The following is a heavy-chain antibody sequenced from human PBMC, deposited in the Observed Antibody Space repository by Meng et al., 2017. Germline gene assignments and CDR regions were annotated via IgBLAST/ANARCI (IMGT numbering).Heavy chain of an antibody. Sequence: PLPQSGPGPVQPSPSLSLICAISGDSVSSTSAVWNWIRQSPSRGLEWLGRAYYRSKWYHDYAESVKSRISIDPATSKNQFSLQLRSVTPADSAVYYCARGSYSFDSWGQRTLVTVSS. CDR1: GDSVSSTSAV. CDR2: AYYRSKWYH. V-gene: IGHV6-1*01. J-gene: IGHJ4*02. CDR3: ARGSYSFDS. D-gene: IGHD1-26*01.